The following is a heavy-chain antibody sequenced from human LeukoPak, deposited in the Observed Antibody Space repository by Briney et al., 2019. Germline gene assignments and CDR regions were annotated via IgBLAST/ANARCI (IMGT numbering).Heavy chain of an antibody. V-gene: IGHV3-21*01. CDR3: ARDRTTVVTRPLIDYYYYMDV. Sequence: GGSLRLSCAASGFTFSSYSMNWVRQAPGKGLEWVSSISSSSSYIYYADSVKGRFTISRDNAKNSLYLQMNSLRAEDTAVYYCARDRTTVVTRPLIDYYYYMDVWGKGTTVAVSS. CDR2: ISSSSSYI. D-gene: IGHD4-23*01. CDR1: GFTFSSYS. J-gene: IGHJ6*03.